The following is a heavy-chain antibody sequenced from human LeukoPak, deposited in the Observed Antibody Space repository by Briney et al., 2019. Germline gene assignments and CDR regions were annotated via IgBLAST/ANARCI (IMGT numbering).Heavy chain of an antibody. J-gene: IGHJ4*02. CDR3: ARHMGIAAPFDY. Sequence: SVKVSCKASGGTFSSYAISWVRQAPGQGLEWMGGIIPIFGTANYAQKFQGRVTITTDESTSTAYMELSSLRSEVTAVYYCARHMGIAAPFDYWGQGTLVTVSS. CDR2: IIPIFGTA. CDR1: GGTFSSYA. V-gene: IGHV1-69*05. D-gene: IGHD6-13*01.